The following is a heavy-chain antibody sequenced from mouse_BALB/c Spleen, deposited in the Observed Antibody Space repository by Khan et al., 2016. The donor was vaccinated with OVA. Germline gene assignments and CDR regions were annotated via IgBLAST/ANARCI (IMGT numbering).Heavy chain of an antibody. J-gene: IGHJ2*01. Sequence: QVQLQQSGAELVRPGASVKVSCKASGYTFTNYWINWVKQRPGQGLDWIGNIYPSDSYTNYNQNFKDTATLTVDKSSSTAYMQLSSPTSEDSAVYYCTRGDPGNVDYWGQGTTLTVSS. CDR1: GYTFTNYW. CDR2: IYPSDSYT. CDR3: TRGDPGNVDY. D-gene: IGHD2-13*01. V-gene: IGHV1S126*01.